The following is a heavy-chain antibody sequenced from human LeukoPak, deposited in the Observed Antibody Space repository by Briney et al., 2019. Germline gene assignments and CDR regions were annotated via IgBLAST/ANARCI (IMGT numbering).Heavy chain of an antibody. CDR3: ARDWAYYYDSSGNDI. CDR1: GFTFSDYY. D-gene: IGHD3-22*01. V-gene: IGHV3-11*04. CDR2: ISGSGSTI. Sequence: GSLRLSCAASGFTFSDYYMSWIRQAPGKGLEWVSYISGSGSTIYYADSVKGRFTISRDNAKNSLYLQMNSLRAEDTAVYYCARDWAYYYDSSGNDIWGQGTMVTVSS. J-gene: IGHJ3*02.